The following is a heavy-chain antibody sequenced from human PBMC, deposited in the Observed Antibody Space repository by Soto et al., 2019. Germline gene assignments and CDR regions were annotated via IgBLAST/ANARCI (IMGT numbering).Heavy chain of an antibody. V-gene: IGHV1-69*08. Sequence: QVQLVQSGAEVQKPGSSVKVSCKASGGTFSSYTISWVRQAPGKGLEWMGRIIPILGIANYAQKFQGRVTITADKSTSTAYMELSSLRSEDTAVYYWAREGQLVPQFDYWGQGTLVTVSS. J-gene: IGHJ4*02. CDR2: IIPILGIA. CDR3: AREGQLVPQFDY. CDR1: GGTFSSYT. D-gene: IGHD6-6*01.